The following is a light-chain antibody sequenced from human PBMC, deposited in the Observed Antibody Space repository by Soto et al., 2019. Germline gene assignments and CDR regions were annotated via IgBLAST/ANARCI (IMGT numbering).Light chain of an antibody. CDR1: SSNIGKYT. CDR2: SNN. J-gene: IGLJ2*01. CDR3: AAWDDSLNGPV. Sequence: QSVLTQPPSASGTPGQRVTISCSGSSSNIGKYTVNWYQQLPGTAPKLLIYSNNQRPSGVPDRFSGSKSGTSASLAISGLQSEDEADYYCAAWDDSLNGPVFGGGTQLTVL. V-gene: IGLV1-44*01.